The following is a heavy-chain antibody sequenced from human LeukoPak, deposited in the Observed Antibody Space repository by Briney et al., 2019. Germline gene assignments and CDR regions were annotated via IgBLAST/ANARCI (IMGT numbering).Heavy chain of an antibody. CDR1: GGSISSYY. J-gene: IGHJ6*02. Sequence: PSETLSLTCTVSGGSISSYYWSWIRQPPGKGLEWIGHIYYSGSTNYNPSLKSRVTISVDTSKNQFFLKLSSVTAADTAVYYCARSYNFGSGSFYRRRYYGMDVWGQGTKVTVSS. D-gene: IGHD3-10*01. CDR2: IYYSGST. V-gene: IGHV4-59*08. CDR3: ARSYNFGSGSFYRRRYYGMDV.